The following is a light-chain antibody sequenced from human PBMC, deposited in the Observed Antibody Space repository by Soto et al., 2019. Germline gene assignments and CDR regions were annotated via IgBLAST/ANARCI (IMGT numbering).Light chain of an antibody. Sequence: EIVLTQSPGTLSLSPGERATLSCRASQSVNSNYLAWHQQKPGQAPRLLIYGVSSRATSIPDRFSGSGSGTDFTLTISRLEPEDFAVYYCQQYGNSGVTFGPGTKVDI. CDR2: GVS. V-gene: IGKV3-20*01. CDR3: QQYGNSGVT. CDR1: QSVNSNY. J-gene: IGKJ3*01.